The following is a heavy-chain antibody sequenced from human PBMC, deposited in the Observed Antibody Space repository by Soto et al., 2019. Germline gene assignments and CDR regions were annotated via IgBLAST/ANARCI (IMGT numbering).Heavy chain of an antibody. J-gene: IGHJ3*02. CDR3: ARSWGGIAAAGTPFGI. V-gene: IGHV1-45*03. Sequence: SVKVSCKASGYTFTSNGIRWVRQAPRQALEWMGWITPFNGNTNYAQKFQDRVTITRDRSMSTAYMELSSLRSEDTAMYYCARSWGGIAAAGTPFGIWGQGTMVTVSS. CDR2: ITPFNGNT. D-gene: IGHD6-13*01. CDR1: GYTFTSNG.